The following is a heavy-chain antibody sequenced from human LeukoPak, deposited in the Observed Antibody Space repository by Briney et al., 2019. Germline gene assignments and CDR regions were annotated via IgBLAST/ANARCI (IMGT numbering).Heavy chain of an antibody. CDR3: ARDRAFGGVTDDFDY. V-gene: IGHV3-21*01. CDR1: GFTFSSYS. J-gene: IGHJ4*02. Sequence: PGGSLRLSCAASGFTFSSYSMNWVRQAPGKGLEWVSSISSSSSYIYYADSVKGRFTISRDNAKNSLYLQMNSLRAEDTAVYYCARDRAFGGVTDDFDYWGQGTLVTVSS. CDR2: ISSSSSYI. D-gene: IGHD3-16*01.